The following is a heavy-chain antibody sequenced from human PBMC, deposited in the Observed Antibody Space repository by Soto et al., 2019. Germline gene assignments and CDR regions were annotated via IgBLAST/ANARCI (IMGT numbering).Heavy chain of an antibody. Sequence: SETLSLTCTVSGGSIGSGGYYWSWIRQHPGEGLEWIANIYNRGSTYYNPSLKSRVTISLDTSKKQFSLKLSSVTAADTAVYYCARARYYSDSTGYPLFDYWGQGTLVTVSS. D-gene: IGHD3-22*01. CDR2: IYNRGST. V-gene: IGHV4-31*03. J-gene: IGHJ4*02. CDR3: ARARYYSDSTGYPLFDY. CDR1: GGSIGSGGYY.